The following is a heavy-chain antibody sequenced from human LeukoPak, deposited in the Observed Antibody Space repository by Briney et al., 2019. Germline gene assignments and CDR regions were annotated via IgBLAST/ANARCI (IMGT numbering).Heavy chain of an antibody. CDR3: ARWDYDSSGYALYYFDY. CDR1: GYTFTSYA. V-gene: IGHV7-4-1*02. Sequence: ASVKVSCKASGYTFTSYAMNWVRQAPGQGLEWMGWINTYTGNPTYAQGFTGRFVFSSDTSVSTAYLQISSLKAEDTAVYYCARWDYDSSGYALYYFDYWGQGTLVTVSS. J-gene: IGHJ4*02. CDR2: INTYTGNP. D-gene: IGHD3-22*01.